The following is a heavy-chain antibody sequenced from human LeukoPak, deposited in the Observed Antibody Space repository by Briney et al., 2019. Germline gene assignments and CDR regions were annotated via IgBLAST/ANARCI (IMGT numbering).Heavy chain of an antibody. CDR1: GITLSNYG. Sequence: GSLRLSCAVSGITLSNYGMSWVRQAPGKGLEWVAGISDSGGRTNYADSVKGRFTLSRDDSRNTVYLQLNNLRVEDTAIYYCARASWISTADAVCWGQGTQVTVSS. J-gene: IGHJ4*02. V-gene: IGHV3-23*01. D-gene: IGHD2-2*03. CDR2: ISDSGGRT. CDR3: ARASWISTADAVC.